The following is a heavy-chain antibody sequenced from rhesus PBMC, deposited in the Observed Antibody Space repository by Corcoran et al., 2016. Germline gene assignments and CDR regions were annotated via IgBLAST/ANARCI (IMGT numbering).Heavy chain of an antibody. J-gene: IGHJ4*01. CDR3: ARDRDSGYSYSGFDY. Sequence: QVQLQESGPGLVKPLETLSLPCRVSGGPLSSNYWSWIRQPPGQGREGIGRISGSGGSTDYNPSLKSRVTISTDTSKNQFSLKLSSVTAADTAVYYCARDRDSGYSYSGFDYWGQGVLVTVSS. CDR1: GGPLSSNY. D-gene: IGHD5-24*01. V-gene: IGHV4-160*01. CDR2: ISGSGGST.